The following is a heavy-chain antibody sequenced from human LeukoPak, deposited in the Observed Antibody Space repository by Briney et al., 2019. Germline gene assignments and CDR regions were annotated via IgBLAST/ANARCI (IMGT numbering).Heavy chain of an antibody. V-gene: IGHV3-11*01. Sequence: GGSLRLSCAASGFTFSDYYMSWIRQAPGKGREWVSYISSSSSTIYYADSVKGRFTISRDNAKNSLYLQMNSLRAEDTAVYYCARAKHECSSTSCYPREGFDYWGQGTLVTVSS. J-gene: IGHJ4*02. D-gene: IGHD2-2*01. CDR1: GFTFSDYY. CDR2: ISSSSSTI. CDR3: ARAKHECSSTSCYPREGFDY.